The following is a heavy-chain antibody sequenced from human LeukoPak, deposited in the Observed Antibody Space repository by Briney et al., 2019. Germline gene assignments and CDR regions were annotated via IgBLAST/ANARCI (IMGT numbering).Heavy chain of an antibody. CDR2: INPNSGGT. D-gene: IGHD3-10*01. Sequence: ASVKVSCKASGYTFTGQYPHWVRQAPGQGLEWMGWINPNSGGTNYAQKFQGRVTMTRDTSISTAYMELSRLRSDGTAVYYCAGGSGTYSPDYWGQGTLVTVSS. V-gene: IGHV1-2*02. CDR3: AGGSGTYSPDY. J-gene: IGHJ4*02. CDR1: GYTFTGQY.